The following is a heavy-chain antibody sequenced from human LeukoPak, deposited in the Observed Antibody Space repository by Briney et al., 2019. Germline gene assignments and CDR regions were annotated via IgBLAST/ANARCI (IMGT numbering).Heavy chain of an antibody. Sequence: PEGSLRLSCAASGFTFSSYSMNWVRQAPGKGLEWVSSISSSSSYIYYADSVKGRFTISRDNAKNSLYLQMNSLRAEDTAVYYCARDGPVPAAIGGYYWGQGTLVTVSS. D-gene: IGHD2-2*02. CDR1: GFTFSSYS. J-gene: IGHJ4*02. V-gene: IGHV3-21*01. CDR3: ARDGPVPAAIGGYY. CDR2: ISSSSSYI.